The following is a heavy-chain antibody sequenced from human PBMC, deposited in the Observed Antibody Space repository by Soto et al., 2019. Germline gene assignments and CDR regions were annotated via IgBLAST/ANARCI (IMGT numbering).Heavy chain of an antibody. V-gene: IGHV1-18*01. CDR3: ARERRWEPLLY. D-gene: IGHD1-26*01. CDR1: GYTFANYG. CDR2: ISGYNINT. Sequence: QVRLVQSGPEVKKPGASVRVSCKASGYTFANYGITWVRQTSGQGLEWLGWISGYNINTHYAQKFEDRVTLTTDKSTSTVYMELRSLKSDDTXIXFCARERRWEPLLYWGXX. J-gene: IGHJ4*02.